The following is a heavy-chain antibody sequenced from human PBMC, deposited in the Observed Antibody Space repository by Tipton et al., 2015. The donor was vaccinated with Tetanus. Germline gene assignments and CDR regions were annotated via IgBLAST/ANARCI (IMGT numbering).Heavy chain of an antibody. CDR2: IDPSDSYT. V-gene: IGHV5-10-1*01. Sequence: QLVQSGAEVKKPGESLRISCKGSGYSFTNYWINWVRQMPGKGLEWMGKIDPSDSYTKYSPSFQGHVTISADKSISTAYRQWSSQKAWATAIYYCARQKRNSYDHNYWGQGTLVSVSS. CDR1: GYSFTNYW. CDR3: ARQKRNSYDHNY. D-gene: IGHD5-12*01. J-gene: IGHJ4*02.